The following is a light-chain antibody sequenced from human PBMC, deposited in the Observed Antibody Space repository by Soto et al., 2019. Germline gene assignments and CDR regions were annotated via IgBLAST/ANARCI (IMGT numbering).Light chain of an antibody. CDR1: SSDVGGYNY. J-gene: IGLJ1*01. CDR2: EVS. CDR3: SSYTSSSTRV. V-gene: IGLV2-14*01. Sequence: QSALTQPASVSGSPGQSITISCTGTSSDVGGYNYVSWYQQHPGKAPKLMIYEVSNRPSGVSNRFSGSKSGNTAFLTISGRQAEDEADYYCSSYTSSSTRVFGTGTKLTVL.